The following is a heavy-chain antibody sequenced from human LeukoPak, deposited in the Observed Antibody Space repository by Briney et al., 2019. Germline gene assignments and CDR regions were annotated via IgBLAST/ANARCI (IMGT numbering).Heavy chain of an antibody. CDR2: ISGSGGST. Sequence: PGGSLRLSCTASGFTFSSYAMSWVRQAPGKGLEWVSAISGSGGSTYYADSVKGRFTISRDNSKNTLYLQMNSLRAEDTAVYYCAKGADFWSGYYDILTGYYQGGFFDYWGQGTLVTVSS. J-gene: IGHJ4*02. V-gene: IGHV3-23*01. CDR3: AKGADFWSGYYDILTGYYQGGFFDY. D-gene: IGHD3-9*01. CDR1: GFTFSSYA.